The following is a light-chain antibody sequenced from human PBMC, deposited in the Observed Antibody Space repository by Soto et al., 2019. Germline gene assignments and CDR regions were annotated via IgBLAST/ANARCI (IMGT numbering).Light chain of an antibody. CDR1: QSVGSTY. Sequence: EIVLTQSPGTLSLSPGERATLSCRASQSVGSTYLAWYQQKPGQAPKLLIYGVSSRATGIPDRFSGSGSGTDFTLTISRLEPEDFAVYYCQQYGSSPLWTFGQGTKVEIK. V-gene: IGKV3-20*01. CDR3: QQYGSSPLWT. J-gene: IGKJ1*01. CDR2: GVS.